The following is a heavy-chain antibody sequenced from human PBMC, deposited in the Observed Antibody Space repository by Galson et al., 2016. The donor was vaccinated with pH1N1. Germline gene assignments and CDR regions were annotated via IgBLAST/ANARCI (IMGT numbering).Heavy chain of an antibody. V-gene: IGHV3-9*01. Sequence: SLRLSCAASGFAFSSYEMNWVRQAPGKGLEWVSGFSSNSGSIGYAASVKGRFTISRDNAQSSMSLQMNSLRPEDKAVYYCVKNGGLAGRDYFETWGQGTLVTVSS. CDR3: VKNGGLAGRDYFET. D-gene: IGHD3-10*01. CDR2: FSSNSGSI. CDR1: GFAFSSYE. J-gene: IGHJ4*01.